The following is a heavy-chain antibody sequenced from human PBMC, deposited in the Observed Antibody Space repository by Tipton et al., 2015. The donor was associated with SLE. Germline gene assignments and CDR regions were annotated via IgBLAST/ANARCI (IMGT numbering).Heavy chain of an antibody. J-gene: IGHJ6*02. CDR3: VRGPKDV. Sequence: TLSLTCTVSSGSVSSGAYYWSWIRQHPGKGLEWIGYIYDSKSTYYNPSLKSRLTMSADTSKNQISLKLSSVSAADTAVYYCVRGPKDVWGQGTTVTVSS. V-gene: IGHV4-31*03. CDR1: SGSVSSGAYY. CDR2: IYDSKST.